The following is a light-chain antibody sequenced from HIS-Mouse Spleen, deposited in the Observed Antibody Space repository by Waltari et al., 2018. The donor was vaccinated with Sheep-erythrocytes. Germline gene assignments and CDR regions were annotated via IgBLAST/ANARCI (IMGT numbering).Light chain of an antibody. CDR3: SSYTSSSSLV. V-gene: IGLV2-14*03. CDR2: DVT. Sequence: QSALTQPASVSGSPGPSITISCTGTSSYVGGYNFVSWYQQHPGKAPKLIIYDVTNRPSGVSNRFSGSRSGNTASLTISGLQAEDEADYYCSSYTSSSSLVFGTGTKVTVL. J-gene: IGLJ1*01. CDR1: SSYVGGYNF.